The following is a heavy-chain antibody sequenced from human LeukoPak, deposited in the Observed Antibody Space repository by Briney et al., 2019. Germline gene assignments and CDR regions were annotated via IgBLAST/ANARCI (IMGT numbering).Heavy chain of an antibody. J-gene: IGHJ4*02. CDR2: IKQDGSEK. Sequence: GGSLRLSCAASGFTFSRYWMTWVREAPGKGLEWVANIKQDGSEKYYVDSVKGRFTISRDNAKNSLYLQMNSLRAEDTAVYYCARTYDSSGYYADYWGQGTLVTVSS. CDR3: ARTYDSSGYYADY. CDR1: GFTFSRYW. V-gene: IGHV3-7*01. D-gene: IGHD3-22*01.